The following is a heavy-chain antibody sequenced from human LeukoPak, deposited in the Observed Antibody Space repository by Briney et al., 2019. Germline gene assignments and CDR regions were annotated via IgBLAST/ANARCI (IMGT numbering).Heavy chain of an antibody. V-gene: IGHV3-33*01. Sequence: GGSLRLSCAASGFTFSSYGTHWVRQAPGKGLEWVAVIWYDGSNKYYADSVKGRFTISRDNSKNTLYLQMNSLRAEDTAVYYCARTRVDTTTFDYFDYWGQGTLVTVSS. J-gene: IGHJ4*02. D-gene: IGHD4-11*01. CDR3: ARTRVDTTTFDYFDY. CDR1: GFTFSSYG. CDR2: IWYDGSNK.